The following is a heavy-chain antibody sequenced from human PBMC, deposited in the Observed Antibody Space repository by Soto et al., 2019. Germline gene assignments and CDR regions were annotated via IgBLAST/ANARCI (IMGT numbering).Heavy chain of an antibody. D-gene: IGHD2-15*01. J-gene: IGHJ6*02. CDR1: GFTFSSYE. Sequence: LRLSCAASGFTFSSYEMNWVRQAPGKGLEWVSYISSSGSTIYYADSVKGRFTISRDNAKNSLYLQMNSLRAEDTAVYYCAREGCSGGSCYEVYYGMDVWGQGTMVTVSS. CDR2: ISSSGSTI. V-gene: IGHV3-48*03. CDR3: AREGCSGGSCYEVYYGMDV.